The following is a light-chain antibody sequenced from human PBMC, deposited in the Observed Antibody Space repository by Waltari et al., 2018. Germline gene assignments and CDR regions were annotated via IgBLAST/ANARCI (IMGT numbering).Light chain of an antibody. CDR1: NIETTS. J-gene: IGLJ2*01. CDR3: QVWHSVGDHYVI. CDR2: DDT. V-gene: IGLV3-21*04. Sequence: SYVLTQPPSVSVAPGKTARITCGGDNIETTSVHWYQQKPGQAPVLVIYDDTDRPSGIPGRFSCSNSGDTATLTISWVEAGDEADYDCQVWHSVGDHYVIFGGWTKLTVL.